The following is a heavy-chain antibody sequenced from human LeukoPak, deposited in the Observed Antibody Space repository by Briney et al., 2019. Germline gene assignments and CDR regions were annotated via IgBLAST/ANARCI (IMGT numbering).Heavy chain of an antibody. D-gene: IGHD5-24*01. CDR2: ISGSGGST. CDR3: AKMDGYSPGY. CDR1: GFTFSSYS. Sequence: GGSLRLSCAASGFTFSSYSMAWVRQAPGKGLEWVSAISGSGGSTYYADSVKGRFTISRDNSKNTLYLQMNSLRAEDTAVYYCAKMDGYSPGYWGQGTLVTVSS. J-gene: IGHJ4*02. V-gene: IGHV3-23*01.